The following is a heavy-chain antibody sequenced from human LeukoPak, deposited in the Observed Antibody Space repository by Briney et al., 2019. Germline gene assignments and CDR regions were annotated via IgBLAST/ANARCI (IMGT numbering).Heavy chain of an antibody. CDR1: GGTFSSYA. CDR2: IIPILGIA. J-gene: IGHJ4*02. Sequence: SVKVSCKASGGTFSSYAISWVRQAPGQGLEWTGRIIPILGIANYAQKFQGRVTITADKSTSTAYMELSSLRSEDTAVYYCARHYSSSWYGYFDYWGQGTLVTVSS. CDR3: ARHYSSSWYGYFDY. D-gene: IGHD6-13*01. V-gene: IGHV1-69*04.